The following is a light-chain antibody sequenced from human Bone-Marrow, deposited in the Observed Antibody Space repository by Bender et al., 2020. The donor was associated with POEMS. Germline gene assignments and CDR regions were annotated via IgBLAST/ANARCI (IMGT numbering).Light chain of an antibody. CDR2: EVS. CDR3: SSYTSSTTLV. V-gene: IGLV2-14*01. CDR1: STDVGGYDY. J-gene: IGLJ2*01. Sequence: QSALTQPASVSGSPGQSITISCTGRSTDVGGYDYVSWYQQHPGKAPKLMIYEVSKRPSGVPDRFSGSKSGNTASLTVSGLQAEDEADYYCSSYTSSTTLVFGGGTKLTVL.